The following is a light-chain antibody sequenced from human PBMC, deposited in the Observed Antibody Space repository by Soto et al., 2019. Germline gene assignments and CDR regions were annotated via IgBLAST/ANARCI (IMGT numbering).Light chain of an antibody. CDR3: AAWDDNLNGPL. V-gene: IGLV1-44*01. CDR1: NSNIGRYS. J-gene: IGLJ3*02. CDR2: SDD. Sequence: QSVLTQPPSLSGTPGQRVTISCSGSNSNIGRYSVNWYQHFPGTAPKILIYSDDERPSGVPDRFSGSKSGTSASLAISGPQSKDEAEYYCAAWDDNLNGPLFGGGTKLTVL.